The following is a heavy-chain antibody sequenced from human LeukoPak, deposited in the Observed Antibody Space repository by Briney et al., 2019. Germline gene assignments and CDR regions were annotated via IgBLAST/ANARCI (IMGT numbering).Heavy chain of an antibody. V-gene: IGHV3-30*18. D-gene: IGHD2-21*01. J-gene: IGHJ6*02. Sequence: PGRSLRLSCAASGLTFSSYGMHWVRQAPGKGLEWVAVISYDGSNKYYADSVKGRFTISRDNSKNTLYLQMNSLRAEDTAVYYCAKEMLLSYYYYGMDVWCQGTTVTVSS. CDR1: GLTFSSYG. CDR3: AKEMLLSYYYYGMDV. CDR2: ISYDGSNK.